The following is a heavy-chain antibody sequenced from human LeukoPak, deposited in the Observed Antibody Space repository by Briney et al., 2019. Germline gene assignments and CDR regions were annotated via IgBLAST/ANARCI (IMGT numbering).Heavy chain of an antibody. D-gene: IGHD6-13*01. CDR1: GTSINSYY. CDR2: NYYSGIT. CDR3: ARAVYSSSALDY. J-gene: IGHJ4*02. V-gene: IGHV4-59*01. Sequence: SETLSLTCSFSGTSINSYYWSWLRQPPGKGLEWSGYNYYSGITNYNPSLKSRVTISVDTSKNQFSLKLNSVTAADTAVYYCARAVYSSSALDYWGQGTLVTVSS.